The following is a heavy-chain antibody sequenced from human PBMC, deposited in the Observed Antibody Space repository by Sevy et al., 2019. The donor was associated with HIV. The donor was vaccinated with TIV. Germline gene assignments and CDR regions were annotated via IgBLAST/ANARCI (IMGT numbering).Heavy chain of an antibody. CDR2: ISAYNGDT. V-gene: IGHV1-18*01. Sequence: ASVKVACKTSGYTFTSYIISWVRQAPGQGLEWMGRISAYNGDTKYAQKLHGRVTMTTDTSTSTAYMELRSLKSDDTAVYYCARAPSGSQGPGQYFHHWGQGTLVTVSS. CDR1: GYTFTSYI. CDR3: ARAPSGSQGPGQYFHH. D-gene: IGHD1-26*01. J-gene: IGHJ1*01.